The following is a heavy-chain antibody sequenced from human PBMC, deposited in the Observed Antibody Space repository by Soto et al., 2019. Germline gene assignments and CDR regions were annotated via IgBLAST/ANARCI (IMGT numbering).Heavy chain of an antibody. V-gene: IGHV1-8*01. D-gene: IGHD3-16*01. CDR2: MNPGSGDT. Sequence: APVKVSCKASGYSFTNNDVTWVRQPPGQGLEWMGWMNPGSGDTGYAQKFQGRVTMTRDISIATAYMELSSLRSDDTAIYYCARMATFGSLNWFDAWGQGTLVTVS. J-gene: IGHJ5*02. CDR1: GYSFTNND. CDR3: ARMATFGSLNWFDA.